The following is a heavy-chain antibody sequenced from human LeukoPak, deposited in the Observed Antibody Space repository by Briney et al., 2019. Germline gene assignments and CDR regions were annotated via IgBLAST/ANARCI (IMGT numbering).Heavy chain of an antibody. CDR2: IIPIFGTA. CDR1: GGTFSSYA. CDR3: ARVGTQAATYYFDY. V-gene: IGHV1-69*06. D-gene: IGHD1-1*01. J-gene: IGHJ4*02. Sequence: ASVKVSCKASGGTFSSYAISWVRQAPGQGLEWMGGIIPIFGTANYAQKFQGRVTITADKSTSTAYMELSSLRSEDTAVYYCARVGTQAATYYFDYWGQGTLVTVSS.